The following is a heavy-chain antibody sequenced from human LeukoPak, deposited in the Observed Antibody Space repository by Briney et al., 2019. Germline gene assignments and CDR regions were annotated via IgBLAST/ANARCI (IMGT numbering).Heavy chain of an antibody. Sequence: GGSLRLSFAASGFTFDDYGMSWVRQAPGKGLEWVSGIDWNGGSTGYADSVKGRFTISRDNAKNSLSLQMNSLRAEDTAVYFCANSYVWGSYRLTEYYFDYWGQGTLVTVSS. CDR1: GFTFDDYG. CDR2: IDWNGGST. D-gene: IGHD3-16*02. V-gene: IGHV3-20*03. CDR3: ANSYVWGSYRLTEYYFDY. J-gene: IGHJ4*02.